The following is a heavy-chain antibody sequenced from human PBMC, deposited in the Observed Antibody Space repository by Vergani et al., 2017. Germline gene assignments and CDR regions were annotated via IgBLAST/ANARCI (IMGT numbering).Heavy chain of an antibody. Sequence: SFPSSFSPFPPSSLPFFLQSPFPPLSFLLFIPAGPCTPKYSQKFQVRVTITRDTSASTAYMELSSLRSEDTAVYYCARDRDYGGNSELGYWGQGTLVTVSS. D-gene: IGHD4-23*01. V-gene: IGHV1-3*01. CDR3: ARDRDYGGNSELGY. CDR2: IPAGPCTP. J-gene: IGHJ4*02. CDR1: FSPFPPSS.